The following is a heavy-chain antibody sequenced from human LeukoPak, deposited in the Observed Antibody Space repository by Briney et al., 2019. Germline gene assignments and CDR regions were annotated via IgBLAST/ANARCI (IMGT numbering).Heavy chain of an antibody. V-gene: IGHV3-7*03. CDR2: IKQDGSEK. J-gene: IGHJ6*03. D-gene: IGHD2-15*01. Sequence: GGSLRLSCAASGFTFSSYWMSWVRQAPGKGLEWVANIKQDGSEKYYADSVKGRFTISRDNAKNSLYLQMNSLRAEDTALYYCARESGSGNPYYYYYYMDVWGKGTTVTVSS. CDR1: GFTFSSYW. CDR3: ARESGSGNPYYYYYYMDV.